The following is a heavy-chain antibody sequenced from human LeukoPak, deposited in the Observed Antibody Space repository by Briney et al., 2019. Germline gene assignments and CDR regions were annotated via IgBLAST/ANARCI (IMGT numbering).Heavy chain of an antibody. Sequence: GGSLRLSCAASGFTFSSYAMSWVRQAPGKGLEWVSAISGSGGSTYYADSVKGRFTISRDNSKNTLYLQMNSLRAEDTAVYYCARDSSLAGYFDYWGQGTLVTVSS. V-gene: IGHV3-23*01. D-gene: IGHD6-19*01. J-gene: IGHJ4*02. CDR2: ISGSGGST. CDR1: GFTFSSYA. CDR3: ARDSSLAGYFDY.